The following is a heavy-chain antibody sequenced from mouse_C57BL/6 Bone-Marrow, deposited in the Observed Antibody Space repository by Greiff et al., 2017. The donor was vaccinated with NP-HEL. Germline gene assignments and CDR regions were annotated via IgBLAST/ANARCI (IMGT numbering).Heavy chain of an antibody. CDR3: ARGGIYYSGSSPFAY. CDR2: ILPGSGST. CDR1: GYTFTGYW. V-gene: IGHV1-9*01. D-gene: IGHD1-1*01. J-gene: IGHJ3*01. Sequence: QVQLQQSGAELMKPGASVKLSCKATGYTFTGYWIEWVKQRPGQGLEWIGEILPGSGSTNYNEKFKGKATFTADTSSNTAYMQLSSLTTEDSAIYSCARGGIYYSGSSPFAYWGQGTLVTVSA.